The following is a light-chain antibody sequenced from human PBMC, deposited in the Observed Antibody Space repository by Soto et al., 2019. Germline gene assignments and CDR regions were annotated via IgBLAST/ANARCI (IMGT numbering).Light chain of an antibody. CDR1: QSISDW. V-gene: IGKV1-5*01. CDR3: QQYNSPPLT. CDR2: DAS. Sequence: DIQMTQSPSTLSASVGDRVTITCRANQSISDWLAWHQQKPGKAPKLLIYDASNLESGVPSRFSGSGSGTGFTLTFSLLETDDFSTYYCQQYNSPPLTFGGETNKEIK. J-gene: IGKJ4*01.